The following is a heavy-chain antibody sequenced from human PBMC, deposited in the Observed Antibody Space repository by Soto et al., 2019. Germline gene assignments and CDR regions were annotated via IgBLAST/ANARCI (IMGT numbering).Heavy chain of an antibody. CDR2: IRAYKGNT. Sequence: QVQLVQSGAEMKKPGASVKVSCKASGYTFTSYGISWVRQAPGQGLEWMGWIRAYKGNTNHAQKLQGRVTMTTDPSTTTAYMELRSLRADVTAVYYCARDLPTRDVWGRGTTVAVYS. CDR1: GYTFTSYG. D-gene: IGHD4-17*01. J-gene: IGHJ6*02. V-gene: IGHV1-18*01. CDR3: ARDLPTRDV.